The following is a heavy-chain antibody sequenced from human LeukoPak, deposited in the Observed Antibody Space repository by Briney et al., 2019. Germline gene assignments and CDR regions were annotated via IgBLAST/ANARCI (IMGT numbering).Heavy chain of an antibody. D-gene: IGHD1-1*01. Sequence: GGSLRLSCSASGFILRSHAMHWVRQAPGKGLEYVSRISDNGGSTYYADSVKGRFTISRDNSKNTLYLQMSSLRGVDTAVYYCVKDNEAGGSPFDRWGQGTLVTVSS. CDR2: ISDNGGST. CDR1: GFILRSHA. V-gene: IGHV3-64D*06. J-gene: IGHJ4*02. CDR3: VKDNEAGGSPFDR.